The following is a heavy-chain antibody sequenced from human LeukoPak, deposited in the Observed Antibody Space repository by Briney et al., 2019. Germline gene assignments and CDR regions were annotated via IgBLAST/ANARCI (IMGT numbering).Heavy chain of an antibody. J-gene: IGHJ3*02. V-gene: IGHV3-7*03. CDR2: INQDGSKE. Sequence: PGGSLRLSCAASGFTFSNYWMTWVRQAPGKGLEWVAHINQDGSKEYYMDSVKARFTISRDNAKNSLSLQMNSLRAEDTAVYYCARDPNGDYIGAFDMWGPGTMVTVSS. CDR1: GFTFSNYW. CDR3: ARDPNGDYIGAFDM. D-gene: IGHD4-17*01.